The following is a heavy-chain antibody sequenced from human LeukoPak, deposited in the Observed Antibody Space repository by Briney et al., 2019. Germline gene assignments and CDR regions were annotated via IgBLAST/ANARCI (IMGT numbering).Heavy chain of an antibody. V-gene: IGHV4-39*07. Sequence: SETLSLTCTVSGGSISSSSYYWGWIRQPPGKGLEWIGEINHSGSTNYNPSLKSRVTISVDTSKNQFSLKLSSVTAADTAVYYCARLHPVVPAAIPYYYYYYMDVWGKGTTVTVSS. CDR3: ARLHPVVPAAIPYYYYYYMDV. CDR1: GGSISSSSYY. D-gene: IGHD2-2*02. J-gene: IGHJ6*03. CDR2: INHSGST.